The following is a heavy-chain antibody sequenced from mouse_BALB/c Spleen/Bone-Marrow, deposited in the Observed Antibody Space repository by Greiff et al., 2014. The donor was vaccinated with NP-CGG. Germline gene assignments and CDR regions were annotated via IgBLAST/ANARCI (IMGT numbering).Heavy chain of an antibody. V-gene: IGHV1S81*02. CDR3: ARRGEYYGAMDY. CDR1: GYTFNNYW. CDR2: INPTNGRS. Sequence: VKLMESGAELVKPGASVKLSCRASGYTFNNYWMHWVKQGPGQGLEWIGEINPTNGRSNYNEKFKRKATLTVDKSSSAAYMQLSSLTSEDSAVYYCARRGEYYGAMDYWGQGTSVTVSS. J-gene: IGHJ4*01. D-gene: IGHD1-1*01.